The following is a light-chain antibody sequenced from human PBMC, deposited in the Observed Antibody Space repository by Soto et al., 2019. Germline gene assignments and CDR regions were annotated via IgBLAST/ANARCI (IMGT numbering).Light chain of an antibody. V-gene: IGKV1-33*01. CDR2: EAS. Sequence: DIQMTQSPSSLSAFVGDRVTITCQASQDITNDLNWYQQKPGKAPKVLIYEASNLETGVPSRFSGSGSGTDFTFTISSRQPEDIATYFCQQYDNVPLTFGGGTKVEIK. CDR1: QDITND. CDR3: QQYDNVPLT. J-gene: IGKJ4*01.